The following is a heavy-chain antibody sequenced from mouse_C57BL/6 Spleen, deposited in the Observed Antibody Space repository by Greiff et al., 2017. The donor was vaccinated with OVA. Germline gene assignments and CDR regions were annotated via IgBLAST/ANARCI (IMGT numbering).Heavy chain of an antibody. D-gene: IGHD2-1*01. V-gene: IGHV1-50*01. Sequence: QVQLQQPGAELVKPGASVKLSCKASGYTFTSYWMQWVKQRPGQGLEWIGEIDPSDSYTNYNQKFKGKATLTVDTSSSTAYMQLSSLTSEDSAVYYCARRDGTPDYWGQGTTLTVSS. CDR2: IDPSDSYT. CDR3: ARRDGTPDY. J-gene: IGHJ2*01. CDR1: GYTFTSYW.